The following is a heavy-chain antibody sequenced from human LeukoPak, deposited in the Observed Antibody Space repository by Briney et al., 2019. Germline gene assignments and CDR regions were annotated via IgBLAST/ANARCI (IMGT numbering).Heavy chain of an antibody. J-gene: IGHJ4*02. CDR1: GGSFSGYY. D-gene: IGHD4-4*01. V-gene: IGHV4-34*01. Sequence: SETLSLTCAVYGGSFSGYYWSWIRQPPGKGLEWIGEINHSGSTNYNPSLKGRVTISVDTSKNQFSLKPSSVTAADTAVYYCASAFDYSNYYFDYWGQGTLVTVSS. CDR2: INHSGST. CDR3: ASAFDYSNYYFDY.